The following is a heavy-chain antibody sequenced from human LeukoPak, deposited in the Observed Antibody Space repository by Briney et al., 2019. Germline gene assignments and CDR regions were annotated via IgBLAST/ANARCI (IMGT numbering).Heavy chain of an antibody. J-gene: IGHJ3*02. V-gene: IGHV4-39*07. CDR2: IYYSGST. CDR3: AVAPYYESSAYYPISDAFDI. D-gene: IGHD3-22*01. Sequence: SETLSLTRSVSGGSISSRSHYWGWIRQPPGKGLEWLGTIYYSGSTYYNPSLKSRLTISIDMSKNQFSLKLNSVTAADTAVYYCAVAPYYESSAYYPISDAFDIWGPGTMVSVSS. CDR1: GGSISSRSHY.